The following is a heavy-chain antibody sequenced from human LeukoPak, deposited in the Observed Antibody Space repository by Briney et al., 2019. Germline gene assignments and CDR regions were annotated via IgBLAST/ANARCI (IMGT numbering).Heavy chain of an antibody. V-gene: IGHV3-48*02. J-gene: IGHJ6*02. CDR3: ARDRGPGIKPAGTVGMDV. CDR1: GFTFRSYS. D-gene: IGHD6-13*01. CDR2: ISRSTNSI. Sequence: EGSLRLSCEASGFTFRSYSMNWVRQAPGKGLEWISYISRSTNSISYADSVKGRFTISRDNAKNSLFLQVNNLRDEDTAVYYCARDRGPGIKPAGTVGMDVWGQGTTVTVS.